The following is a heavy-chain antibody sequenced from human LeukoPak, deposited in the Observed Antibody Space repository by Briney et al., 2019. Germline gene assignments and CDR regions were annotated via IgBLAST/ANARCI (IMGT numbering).Heavy chain of an antibody. Sequence: GGSLRLSCTASGFTFSSYGMHWVHQAPGKGLEWVAFIRYDGSNKYYADSVKGRFTISRDNSKNTLYLQMNSLRAEDTAVYYCAKDLRDIVVVPAAMISPYYYYYMDVWGKGTTVTISS. CDR2: IRYDGSNK. D-gene: IGHD2-2*01. CDR1: GFTFSSYG. J-gene: IGHJ6*03. V-gene: IGHV3-30*02. CDR3: AKDLRDIVVVPAAMISPYYYYYMDV.